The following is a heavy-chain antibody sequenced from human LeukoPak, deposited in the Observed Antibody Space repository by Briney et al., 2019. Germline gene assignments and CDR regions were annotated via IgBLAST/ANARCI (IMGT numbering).Heavy chain of an antibody. D-gene: IGHD3-9*01. CDR1: GGSVSSRSYY. CDR3: ARGPGPNYYDILTGYYSPPFDY. CDR2: NYYGGST. Sequence: PSETLSLTCTVSGGSVSSRSYYWGWIRQPPGKGLEWIGSNYYGGSTHYSPSLKSRVTISVDTSKNQFSLKLSSVTAADTAVYYCARGPGPNYYDILTGYYSPPFDYWGQGTLVTVSS. V-gene: IGHV4-39*01. J-gene: IGHJ4*02.